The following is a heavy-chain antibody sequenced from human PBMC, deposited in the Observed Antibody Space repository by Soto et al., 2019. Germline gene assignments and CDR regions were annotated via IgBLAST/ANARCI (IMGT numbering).Heavy chain of an antibody. J-gene: IGHJ6*02. CDR2: IYYSGST. D-gene: IGHD6-6*01. CDR1: GGSISSGDYY. Sequence: QVQLQESGPGLVKPSQTLSLTCTVSGGSISSGDYYWSWIRQPPGKGLEWIGYIYYSGSTYYNPSPKIRVTIPVDTSKNQFSLKPSSATAADTAVYYCASDGHVPPSYYYYYGMDGWGQGPTVTVSS. CDR3: ASDGHVPPSYYYYYGMDG. V-gene: IGHV4-30-4*01.